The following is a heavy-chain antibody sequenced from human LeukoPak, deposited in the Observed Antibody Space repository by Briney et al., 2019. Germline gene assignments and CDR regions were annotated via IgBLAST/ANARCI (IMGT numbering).Heavy chain of an antibody. D-gene: IGHD2-15*01. J-gene: IGHJ4*02. Sequence: GGSLRLSCAASGFTFRSFWMTWVRQAPGKGLEWVAGINQDGGEKYYVDSVKGRFTISRDNAMSSLHLQMNSLRAEDTAVYYCAKERLAARWGQGTLVTVSS. CDR2: INQDGGEK. V-gene: IGHV3-7*01. CDR3: AKERLAAR. CDR1: GFTFRSFW.